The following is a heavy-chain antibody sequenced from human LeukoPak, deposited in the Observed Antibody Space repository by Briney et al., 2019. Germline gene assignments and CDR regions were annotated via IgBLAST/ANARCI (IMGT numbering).Heavy chain of an antibody. V-gene: IGHV3-7*01. J-gene: IGHJ6*02. CDR2: MNQDGSAK. CDR1: GFTFSDSW. CDR3: ATYSHWVAGDV. Sequence: GGSLRLSCAASGFTFSDSWMSWGRQAPGKGLEWVANMNQDGSAKGYVESVKGRFTISRDNARNSLYLKMSSLRPEDTAVYYCATYSHWVAGDVWGQGTTVTVSS. D-gene: IGHD2-21*01.